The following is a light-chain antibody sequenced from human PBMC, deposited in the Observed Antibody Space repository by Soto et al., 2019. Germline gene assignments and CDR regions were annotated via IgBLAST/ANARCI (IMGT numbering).Light chain of an antibody. V-gene: IGKV1-27*01. CDR2: SAS. Sequence: DVQMTQSPSSLAASVGDRVTITCRASQGIRSYLVWYQQKPGKPPKPLIYSASTLQSWVPSRFSGSGSETHFTLTISSLQPEDVATYYCQKTNTAPLTFGGGTRVELK. J-gene: IGKJ4*01. CDR1: QGIRSY. CDR3: QKTNTAPLT.